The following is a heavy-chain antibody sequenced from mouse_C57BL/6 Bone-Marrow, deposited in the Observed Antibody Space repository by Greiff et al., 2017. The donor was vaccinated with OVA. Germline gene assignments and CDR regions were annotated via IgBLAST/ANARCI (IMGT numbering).Heavy chain of an antibody. CDR1: GYSITSGYY. J-gene: IGHJ4*01. CDR2: ISYDGSN. Sequence: VQLQESGPGLVKPSQSLSLTCSVTGYSITSGYYWNWIRQFPGNKLEWMGYISYDGSNNYNPSLKNRISIPRDTSKNQFFLKLNSVTTEDTATYYCARDPYYSNKDAMDYWGQGTSVTVSS. CDR3: ARDPYYSNKDAMDY. V-gene: IGHV3-6*01. D-gene: IGHD2-5*01.